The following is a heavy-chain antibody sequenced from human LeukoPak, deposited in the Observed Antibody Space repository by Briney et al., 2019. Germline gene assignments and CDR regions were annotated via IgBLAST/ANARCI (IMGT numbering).Heavy chain of an antibody. V-gene: IGHV4-59*01. D-gene: IGHD6-13*01. CDR1: GGSISSYY. CDR3: ARTAGYSSSWAFDY. CDR2: IYYSGST. J-gene: IGHJ4*02. Sequence: SETLSLTCTVSGGSISSYYWSWIRQPPGKGLEWIGYIYYSGSTNYNPSLKSRVTISVDTSKNQFSLKLSSVTAADTAVYYCARTAGYSSSWAFDYWGLGTLVTVSS.